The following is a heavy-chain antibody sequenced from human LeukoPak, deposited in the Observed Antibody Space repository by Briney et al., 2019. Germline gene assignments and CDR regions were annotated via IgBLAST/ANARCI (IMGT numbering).Heavy chain of an antibody. D-gene: IGHD6-13*01. CDR3: ARGLRRAAAGTNNWFDP. V-gene: IGHV1-2*02. J-gene: IGHJ5*02. CDR1: GYTFTGYY. Sequence: ASVKVSCKASGYTFTGYYMHWVRQAPGQGLEWMGWINPNSGGTNYAQKFQGRVTMTRDTSISTAYMELSRLRFDDTAVYYCARGLRRAAAGTNNWFDPWGQGTLVTVSS. CDR2: INPNSGGT.